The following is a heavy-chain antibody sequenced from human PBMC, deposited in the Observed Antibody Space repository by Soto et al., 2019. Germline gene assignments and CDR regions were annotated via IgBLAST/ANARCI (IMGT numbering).Heavy chain of an antibody. CDR3: ARRYGSFFDI. Sequence: PSETLSLTCAVSGYSISSSNWWGWIRQPPGKGLEWIGYIYYSGSTNYNPSLKSRVTISVDTSKNQFSLKLSPVTAADTAVYYCARRYGSFFDIWGQGTMVT. V-gene: IGHV4-28*01. J-gene: IGHJ3*02. D-gene: IGHD3-10*01. CDR1: GYSISSSNW. CDR2: IYYSGST.